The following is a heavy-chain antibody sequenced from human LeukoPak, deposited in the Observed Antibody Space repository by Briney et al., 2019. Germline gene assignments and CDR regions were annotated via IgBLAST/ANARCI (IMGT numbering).Heavy chain of an antibody. Sequence: PGGSLRLSCAASGFTFNNYGMTWVRQAPGKGLEWVSTINGGSGGTTNHADSVKGRFTISRDNSKNTLYLQMNSLRAEDTAVFYCAREYGDYGNAFDIWGQGTMVTVSS. J-gene: IGHJ3*02. CDR1: GFTFNNYG. D-gene: IGHD4-17*01. CDR2: INGGSGGTT. CDR3: AREYGDYGNAFDI. V-gene: IGHV3-23*01.